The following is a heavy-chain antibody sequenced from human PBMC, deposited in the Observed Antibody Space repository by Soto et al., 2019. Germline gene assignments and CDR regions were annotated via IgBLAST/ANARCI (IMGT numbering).Heavy chain of an antibody. CDR3: ARAPLAYCGGDCYFDY. Sequence: KVSCKASGGTFSSYAISWVRQAPGQGLEWMGGIIPIFGTANYAQKFQGRVTITADKSTSTAYMELSSLRSEDTAVYYCARAPLAYCGGDCYFDYWGQGTLVTVSS. D-gene: IGHD2-21*02. CDR2: IIPIFGTA. CDR1: GGTFSSYA. J-gene: IGHJ4*02. V-gene: IGHV1-69*06.